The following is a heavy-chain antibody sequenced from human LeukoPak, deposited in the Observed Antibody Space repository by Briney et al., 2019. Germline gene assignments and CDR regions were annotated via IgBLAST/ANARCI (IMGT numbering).Heavy chain of an antibody. CDR3: ARDALYGDGFDY. D-gene: IGHD4-17*01. V-gene: IGHV3-13*01. Sequence: GGSLRLSCAASGFTFSSYDMHWVRQATGRGLEWVSAIGTAGDTYYPGSVKGRFTISRENAKNSLYLQMNSLRAGDTAVYYCARDALYGDGFDYWGQGTLVTVSS. CDR1: GFTFSSYD. CDR2: IGTAGDT. J-gene: IGHJ4*02.